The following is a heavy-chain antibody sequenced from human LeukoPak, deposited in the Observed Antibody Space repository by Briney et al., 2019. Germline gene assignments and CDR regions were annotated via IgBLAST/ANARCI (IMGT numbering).Heavy chain of an antibody. CDR3: GKVPGDRPVLVYGMVV. Sequence: GGSVRLSCAASGFTFSSYAMSWVRQAPGKGLEWVSAISGSGGSTYYADSVKGRVTISRDTSKNTLYMEMNRLRAEDTAVYYCGKVPGDRPVLVYGMVVWREGATVTDSS. D-gene: IGHD2/OR15-2a*01. J-gene: IGHJ6*01. CDR1: GFTFSSYA. V-gene: IGHV3-23*01. CDR2: ISGSGGST.